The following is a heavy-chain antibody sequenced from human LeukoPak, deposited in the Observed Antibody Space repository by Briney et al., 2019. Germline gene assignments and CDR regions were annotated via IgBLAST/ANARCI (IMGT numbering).Heavy chain of an antibody. CDR3: ARYLSDYYGSGSYRPIDAFDI. CDR2: INHSGSP. V-gene: IGHV4-34*01. Sequence: PSETLSLNSAVYGGTFSGYYWSWLRQPPGKGLEWIGEINHSGSPNSHTSLKRRVTISIDTSKNQFSLKLRPVTAADSAVYYFARYLSDYYGSGSYRPIDAFDIWGQGTMVTVSS. J-gene: IGHJ3*02. D-gene: IGHD3-10*01. CDR1: GGTFSGYY.